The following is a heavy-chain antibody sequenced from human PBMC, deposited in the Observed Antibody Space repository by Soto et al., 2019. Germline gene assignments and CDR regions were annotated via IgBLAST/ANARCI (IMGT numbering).Heavy chain of an antibody. J-gene: IGHJ4*02. V-gene: IGHV3-49*03. CDR3: TRVNSGLRFLEWLLYFDY. CDR1: GFTFGDYA. D-gene: IGHD3-3*01. CDR2: IRSKAYGGTT. Sequence: GGSLRLSCTASGFTFGDYAMSWFRQAPGKGLEWVGFIRSKAYGGTTEYAASVKGRFTISRDDSKSIAYLQMNSLKTEDTAVYYCTRVNSGLRFLEWLLYFDYWGQGTLVTVSS.